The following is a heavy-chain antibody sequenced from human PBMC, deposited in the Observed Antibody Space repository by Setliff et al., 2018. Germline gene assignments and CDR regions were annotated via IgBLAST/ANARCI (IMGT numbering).Heavy chain of an antibody. CDR3: ARSNYDFWSGYPNWFDP. CDR1: GYIFTNYH. Sequence: ASVKVSCKASGYIFTNYHIHWVRQAPGQGLEWMGWINPHSDDTHYAQNFQGRVTITMDTSISTVYMELSSLRSDDTAVYYCARSNYDFWSGYPNWFDPWGQGSLVTAPQ. V-gene: IGHV1-2*02. J-gene: IGHJ5*02. D-gene: IGHD3-3*01. CDR2: INPHSDDT.